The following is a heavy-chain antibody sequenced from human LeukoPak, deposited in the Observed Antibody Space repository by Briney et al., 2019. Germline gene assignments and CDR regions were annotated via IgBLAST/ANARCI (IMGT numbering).Heavy chain of an antibody. V-gene: IGHV4-34*01. CDR1: GGSISSYY. CDR2: INHSGST. D-gene: IGHD1-26*01. Sequence: SETLSLTCTVSGGSISSYYWSWIRQPPGKGLEWIGEINHSGSTNYNPSLKSRVTISVDTSKNQFSLKLSSVTAADTAVYYCARRLRGSYGRYFDYWGQGTLVTVSS. CDR3: ARRLRGSYGRYFDY. J-gene: IGHJ4*02.